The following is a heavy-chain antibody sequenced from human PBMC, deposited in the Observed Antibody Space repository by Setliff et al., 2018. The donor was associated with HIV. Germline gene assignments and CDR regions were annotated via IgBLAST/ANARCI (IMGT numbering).Heavy chain of an antibody. Sequence: GSLRLSCAASGFTFSSYEMNWVRQAPGKGLEWVSYISTSGNTIYYAGSVKGRFTISRDNAKNSLYLQMNSLRAEDTAFYYCARGYYYGMDVWGQGTTVTVSS. CDR2: ISTSGNTI. CDR3: ARGYYYGMDV. CDR1: GFTFSSYE. V-gene: IGHV3-48*03. J-gene: IGHJ6*02.